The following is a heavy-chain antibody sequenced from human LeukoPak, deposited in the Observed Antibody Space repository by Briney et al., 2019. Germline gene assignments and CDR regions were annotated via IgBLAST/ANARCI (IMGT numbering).Heavy chain of an antibody. Sequence: PGGSLRLSCAASGFTFSSYAMSWVRQAPGKGLEWVSAISNSGGSTYYADSVKGRFTISRDNAKNTLYLQMNSLRAEETAVYYCARSNWFDPWGQGTLVTVSS. J-gene: IGHJ5*02. CDR1: GFTFSSYA. CDR2: ISNSGGST. V-gene: IGHV3-23*01. CDR3: ARSNWFDP.